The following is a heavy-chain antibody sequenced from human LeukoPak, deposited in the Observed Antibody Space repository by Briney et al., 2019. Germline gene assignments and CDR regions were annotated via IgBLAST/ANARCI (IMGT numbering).Heavy chain of an antibody. CDR2: IYPRDSDT. CDR1: GYSFASYW. Sequence: GESLKISCKGSGYSFASYWIAWVRQMPGKGMEWMGIIYPRDSDTKYNPSFQGQVSISADKSISTAYLQWSSLQASDTAIYFCARSHSSTLIWFDPWGQGTLVTVSS. V-gene: IGHV5-51*01. CDR3: ARSHSSTLIWFDP. J-gene: IGHJ5*02.